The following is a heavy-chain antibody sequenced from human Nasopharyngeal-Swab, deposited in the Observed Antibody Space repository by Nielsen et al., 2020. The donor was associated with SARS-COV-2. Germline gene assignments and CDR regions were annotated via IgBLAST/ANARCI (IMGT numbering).Heavy chain of an antibody. Sequence: ASAKVSCKASGYTFTSYDINWVRQATGHGLEWMGWMNPNSGNTGYAQKFQGRVTMTRNTSISTAYMELSSLRSEDTAVYYCARGGTPLGGYYYGMDVWGQGTTVTVSS. V-gene: IGHV1-8*01. CDR2: MNPNSGNT. CDR3: ARGGTPLGGYYYGMDV. CDR1: GYTFTSYD. J-gene: IGHJ6*02. D-gene: IGHD2-15*01.